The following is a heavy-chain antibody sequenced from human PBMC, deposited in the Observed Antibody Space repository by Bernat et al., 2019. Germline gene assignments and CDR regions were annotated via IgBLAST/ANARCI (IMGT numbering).Heavy chain of an antibody. CDR3: ARQPDTANFDY. J-gene: IGHJ4*02. CDR2: IYYSGST. CDR1: GGSISSSSYY. V-gene: IGHV4-39*01. Sequence: QLQLQESGPGLVKPSETLSLTCTVSGGSISSSSYYWGWIRQPPGKGLEWIGSIYYSGSTYYNPSLKSRVTISVDTSKNQFSLKRSSVTAADTAVYYCARQPDTANFDYWGQGTLVTVSS. D-gene: IGHD5-18*01.